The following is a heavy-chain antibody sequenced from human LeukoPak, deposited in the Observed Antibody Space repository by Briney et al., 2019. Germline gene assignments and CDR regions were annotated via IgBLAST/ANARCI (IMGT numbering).Heavy chain of an antibody. CDR1: GGSIXNYF. CDR2: ITYSGST. CDR3: VRHTTSGWYQVVY. J-gene: IGHJ4*02. V-gene: IGHV4-59*01. Sequence: PXXTLSLTCTVSGGSIXNYFWSWIRQPPGKGLEWIGFITYSGSTDHNPSLKSRVTISVDASKNQFSLKLTSVTAADTAVYYCVRHTTSGWYQVVYWGQGTLVTVSS. D-gene: IGHD6-19*01.